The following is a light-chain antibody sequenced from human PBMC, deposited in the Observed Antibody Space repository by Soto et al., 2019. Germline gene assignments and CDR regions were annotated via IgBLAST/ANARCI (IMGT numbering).Light chain of an antibody. V-gene: IGKV3-20*01. CDR3: QQYSNSPFT. CDR2: GAT. Sequence: EIVLTQSPGTLSMSPGERATLSCRASQSVSSRYVAWHQQKPGQAPRLLLSGATNGATGIPDRFSGSGSGTDVTLTSSRLEPEDFAVYYCQQYSNSPFTFGPGTKVEIK. J-gene: IGKJ3*01. CDR1: QSVSSRY.